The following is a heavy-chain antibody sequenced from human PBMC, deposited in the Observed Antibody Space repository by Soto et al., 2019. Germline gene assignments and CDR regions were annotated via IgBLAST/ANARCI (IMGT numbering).Heavy chain of an antibody. CDR1: GGTFTNYV. Sequence: QVQLVQSGAEVRKPGSSVKVSCKISGGTFTNYVISWLRQAPGQGLDWMGVLIPIFGAAILAHKVQGRVTITADESTSTVNMALSSLTSEDTAVYYCARGRSSPDFDPWGQGTLVTVSS. CDR3: ARGRSSPDFDP. D-gene: IGHD6-6*01. V-gene: IGHV1-69*01. CDR2: LIPIFGAA. J-gene: IGHJ5*02.